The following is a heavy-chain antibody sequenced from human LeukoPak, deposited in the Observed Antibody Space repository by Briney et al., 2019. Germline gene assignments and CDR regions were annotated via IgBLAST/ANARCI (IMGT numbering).Heavy chain of an antibody. J-gene: IGHJ4*02. CDR3: ARLHYYDSSGYYYDDSMYYFDY. CDR1: GYSFTSYW. D-gene: IGHD3-22*01. Sequence: GESLKISCKGSGYSFTSYWIGWVRQMPGKGLEWMGIIYPGDSDTRYSPSFQGQVTISADKSISTAYLQWSSLKASDTAMYYCARLHYYDSSGYYYDDSMYYFDYWGQGTLVTVSP. CDR2: IYPGDSDT. V-gene: IGHV5-51*01.